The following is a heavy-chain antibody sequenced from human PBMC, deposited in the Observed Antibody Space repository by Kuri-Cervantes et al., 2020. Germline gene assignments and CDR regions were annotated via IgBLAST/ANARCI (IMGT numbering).Heavy chain of an antibody. V-gene: IGHV4-59*01. CDR3: AREDYDDSSGYSLPLHGWFDP. CDR1: GGSISSYD. Sequence: SETLSLTCTVSGGSISSYDWSWIRQLQGKGLGWIGYIYYSGCTNYNPSLKSRVTISVDTSKNHFSLRLSSVTAADTAVYYCAREDYDDSSGYSLPLHGWFDPWGQGTLVTVSS. J-gene: IGHJ5*02. D-gene: IGHD3-22*01. CDR2: IYYSGCT.